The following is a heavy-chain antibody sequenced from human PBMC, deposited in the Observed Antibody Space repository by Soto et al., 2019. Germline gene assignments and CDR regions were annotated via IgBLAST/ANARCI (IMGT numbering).Heavy chain of an antibody. CDR3: AKSGSGSLGEFDY. Sequence: QVQLVESGGGVVQPGRSLRLSCAASGFTFSSYGMHWVRQAPGKGLEWVAVISYDGSNKYYADSVKGRFTISRDNSKNTLYLQMNSLRAEDTAVYYCAKSGSGSLGEFDYWGQGTLVTVSS. D-gene: IGHD1-26*01. CDR2: ISYDGSNK. J-gene: IGHJ4*02. V-gene: IGHV3-30*18. CDR1: GFTFSSYG.